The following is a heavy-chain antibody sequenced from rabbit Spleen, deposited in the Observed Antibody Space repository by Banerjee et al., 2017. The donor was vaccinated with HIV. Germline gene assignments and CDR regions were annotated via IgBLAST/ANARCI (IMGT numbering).Heavy chain of an antibody. CDR3: ARDTGCRFSAFGMGP. CDR2: IDTGSRDFT. Sequence: APGKGLEWIACIDTGSRDFTYYASWAKGRFTISKTSSTTVTLQMTSLTVADTATYFCARDTGCRFSAFGMGPWGPGPLVTVS. V-gene: IGHV1S40*01. D-gene: IGHD7-1*01. J-gene: IGHJ6*02.